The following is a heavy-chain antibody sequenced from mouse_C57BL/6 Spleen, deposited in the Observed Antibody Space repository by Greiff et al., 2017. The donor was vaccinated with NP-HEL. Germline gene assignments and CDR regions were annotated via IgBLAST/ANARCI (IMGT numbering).Heavy chain of an antibody. J-gene: IGHJ4*01. CDR2: IRLKSDNYAT. Sequence: EVQLVESGGGLVQPGGSMKLSCVASGFTFSNYWMNWVRQSPEKGLEWVAQIRLKSDNYATHYAESVKGRFTISRDDSKSSVYLQMNNLRAEDTGIYYCIYDGYFPYAMDYWGQGTSVTVSS. CDR3: IYDGYFPYAMDY. V-gene: IGHV6-3*01. CDR1: GFTFSNYW. D-gene: IGHD2-3*01.